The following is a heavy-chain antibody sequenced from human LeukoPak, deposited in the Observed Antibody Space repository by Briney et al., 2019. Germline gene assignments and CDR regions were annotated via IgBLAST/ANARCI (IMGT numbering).Heavy chain of an antibody. CDR1: GGSISGSTYY. CDR3: ARVKSDNWNYRTDSYYYYRDV. CDR2: MYYSGST. D-gene: IGHD1-7*01. J-gene: IGHJ6*03. Sequence: SETLSLTCSLSGGSISGSTYYWGWIRQPPGKGLEWIGSMYYSGSTYYNPSLKSRVTISIDMSKNQFSLKLSSVTAADTAVYYCARVKSDNWNYRTDSYYYYRDVWGKGTTVTVSS. V-gene: IGHV4-39*07.